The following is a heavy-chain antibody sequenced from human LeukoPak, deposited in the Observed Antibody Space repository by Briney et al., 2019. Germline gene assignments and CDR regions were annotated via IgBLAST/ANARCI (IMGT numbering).Heavy chain of an antibody. V-gene: IGHV1-18*01. CDR2: ISAYNGNT. CDR3: ERDRTVVPGAPGD. CDR1: GYTFTSYG. D-gene: IGHD2-2*01. J-gene: IGHJ4*02. Sequence: VASVKVSCKASGYTFTSYGISWVQQAPRPRLEWLGWISAYNGNTNYAKKIQGRVTMTTDTATSTAYMELRSLRSDDTAVYYCERDRTVVPGAPGDWGQGTLVTVSS.